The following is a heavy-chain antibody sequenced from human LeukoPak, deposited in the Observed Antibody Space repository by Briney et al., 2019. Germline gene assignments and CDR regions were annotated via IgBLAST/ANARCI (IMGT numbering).Heavy chain of an antibody. D-gene: IGHD3-10*01. Sequence: PGGSLRLSCAASGFTFSSYAMSWVRQAPGKGLEWVSAISGSGGSTYYADSVKGRFTISRDNSKNTLYLQMNSLRAEDTAVYYCARVLRGITMVRGVIQYYYYMDVWGKGTTVTVSS. CDR2: ISGSGGST. CDR3: ARVLRGITMVRGVIQYYYYMDV. V-gene: IGHV3-23*01. CDR1: GFTFSSYA. J-gene: IGHJ6*03.